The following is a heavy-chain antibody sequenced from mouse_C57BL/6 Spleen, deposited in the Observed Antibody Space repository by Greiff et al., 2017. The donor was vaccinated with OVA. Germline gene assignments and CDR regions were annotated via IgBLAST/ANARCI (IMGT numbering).Heavy chain of an antibody. CDR2: IDPSDSET. J-gene: IGHJ2*01. D-gene: IGHD1-1*01. Sequence: QVQLQQPGAELVRPGSSVKLSCKASGYTFTSYWMHWVKQRPIQGLEWIGNIDPSDSETQYTQKFKDKATLTVDKSSSTAYMQLSSLTSEDSAVYYCARGSLYYYGSSYVCDYWGQGTTLTVSS. CDR3: ARGSLYYYGSSYVCDY. CDR1: GYTFTSYW. V-gene: IGHV1-52*01.